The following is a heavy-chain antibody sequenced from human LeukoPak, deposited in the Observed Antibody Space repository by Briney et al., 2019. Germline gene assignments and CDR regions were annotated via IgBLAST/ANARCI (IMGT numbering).Heavy chain of an antibody. CDR1: GDSVSSNGAA. J-gene: IGHJ4*02. D-gene: IGHD3-3*01. V-gene: IGHV6-1*01. Sequence: SQTLSLTCAISGDSVSSNGAAWNWIRQSPSRGLEWLGRTYYRSEWYNDYAVSVKGRISINPDTSKNQFSLQLNSVTPEDTALYYCARAAEGYDSIFNYYFDYWGQGTLVTVSS. CDR3: ARAAEGYDSIFNYYFDY. CDR2: TYYRSEWYN.